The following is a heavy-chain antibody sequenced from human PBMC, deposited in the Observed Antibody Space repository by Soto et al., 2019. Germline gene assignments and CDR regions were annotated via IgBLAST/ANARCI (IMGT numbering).Heavy chain of an antibody. CDR2: IGGNGGST. D-gene: IGHD1-26*01. V-gene: IGHV3-23*01. CDR3: ATREGGIAYYFAY. J-gene: IGHJ4*02. CDR1: SFTLSNYA. Sequence: EVQLLESGGGLVQPGGSLRLSCTASSFTLSNYAMSWVRLAPGTGLEWVSGIGGNGGSTYYADSVKGRVTISRDNFRNTLYLQMNSLRAEATAVYYCATREGGIAYYFAYWGQGTPVTVSS.